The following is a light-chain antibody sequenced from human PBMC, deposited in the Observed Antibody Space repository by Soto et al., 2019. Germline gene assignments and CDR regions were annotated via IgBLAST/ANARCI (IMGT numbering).Light chain of an antibody. CDR2: GAS. CDR1: QRISSN. Sequence: EIVMTQSPATLSVSPGERATLYCKASQRISSNLAWYQLKPGQPPRLLIYGASTRASGIPARFSGSGSGTEFTLTISGLQSEDFALYYCQQYNIWPPYTFGQGTKLEIK. CDR3: QQYNIWPPYT. V-gene: IGKV3-15*01. J-gene: IGKJ2*01.